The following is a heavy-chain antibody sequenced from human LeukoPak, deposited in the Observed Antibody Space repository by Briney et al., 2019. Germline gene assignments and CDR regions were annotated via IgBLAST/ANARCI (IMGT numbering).Heavy chain of an antibody. CDR3: ARVGSSWLYYFDY. CDR1: GFTVNSNY. CDR2: IYSGGST. V-gene: IGHV3-53*01. J-gene: IGHJ4*02. Sequence: GGSLRLSCAASGFTVNSNYMSWVRQAPGKGLEWVSVIYSGGSTYYADSVKGRFTISRDNSKNTLYLQMNSLRAEDTAVYYCARVGSSWLYYFDYWGQGTLVTVSS. D-gene: IGHD6-13*01.